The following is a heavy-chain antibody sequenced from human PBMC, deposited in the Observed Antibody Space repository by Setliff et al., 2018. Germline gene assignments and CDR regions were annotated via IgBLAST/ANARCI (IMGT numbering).Heavy chain of an antibody. CDR2: ISYDGSNK. CDR3: AKDSSGWYD. CDR1: GFTFSSYA. V-gene: IGHV3-30-3*01. D-gene: IGHD6-19*01. Sequence: PGGSLRLSCAASGFTFSSYAMHWVRQAPGKGLEWVAVISYDGSNKYYADSVKGRFTISRDNSKNTLYLQMNSLRAEDTAVYYCAKDSSGWYDWGQGTLVTVSS. J-gene: IGHJ4*02.